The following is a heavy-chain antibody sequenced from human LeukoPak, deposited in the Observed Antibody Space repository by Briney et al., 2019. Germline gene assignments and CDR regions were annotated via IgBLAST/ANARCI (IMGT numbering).Heavy chain of an antibody. CDR2: IKQDGSEK. D-gene: IGHD3-10*01. Sequence: GSLRLSCAASGFTFSSYWMSRVRQAPGKGLEWVANIKQDGSEKYYVDSVKGRFTISRDNAKNSLYLQMNSLRAEDTAVYYCARDGVLLWFGGGVDAFDIWGQGTMVTVSS. V-gene: IGHV3-7*01. CDR3: ARDGVLLWFGGGVDAFDI. J-gene: IGHJ3*02. CDR1: GFTFSSYW.